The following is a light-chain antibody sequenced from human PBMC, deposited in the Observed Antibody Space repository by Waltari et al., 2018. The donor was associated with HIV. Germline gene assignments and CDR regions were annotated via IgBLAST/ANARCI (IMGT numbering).Light chain of an antibody. CDR2: AAS. Sequence: DIHVTQSPSSLSALEGGVVPLTSPASQSISSYLNWYQQKPGKAPKLLIYAASSLQSGVPSRFSGSGSGTDFTLTISSLQPEDFATYYCQQSYSTPYTFGQGTKLEIK. J-gene: IGKJ2*01. V-gene: IGKV1-39*01. CDR1: QSISSY. CDR3: QQSYSTPYT.